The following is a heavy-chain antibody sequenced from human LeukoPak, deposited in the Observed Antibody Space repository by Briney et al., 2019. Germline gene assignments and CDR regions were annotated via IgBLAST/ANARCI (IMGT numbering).Heavy chain of an antibody. Sequence: SETLSLTCTVSGVSISTNNYYWGWIRQPPGKGLEWIATISYSGSTYYSPSLKSRVTISMDTSRNQFSLKLSYVTAADTAVYYCARGANIWSYRGWFDPWGQGILVTVSS. J-gene: IGHJ5*02. D-gene: IGHD1-26*01. V-gene: IGHV4-39*07. CDR1: GVSISTNNYY. CDR2: ISYSGST. CDR3: ARGANIWSYRGWFDP.